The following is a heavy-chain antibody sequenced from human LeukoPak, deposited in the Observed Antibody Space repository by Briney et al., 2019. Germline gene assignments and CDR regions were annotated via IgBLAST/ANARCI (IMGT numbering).Heavy chain of an antibody. CDR1: GYTFTHQW. D-gene: IGHD3-10*01. Sequence: GESLRISCKASGYTFTHQWIGWVRQMSGSGLEWMGIIYPRDSDTIYSPSFQGHVTISADTSINTAYLEWSSLEASDTTIYYCARHSDVIGAIWGQGTLVTVSS. CDR3: ARHSDVIGAI. CDR2: IYPRDSDT. V-gene: IGHV5-51*01. J-gene: IGHJ4*02.